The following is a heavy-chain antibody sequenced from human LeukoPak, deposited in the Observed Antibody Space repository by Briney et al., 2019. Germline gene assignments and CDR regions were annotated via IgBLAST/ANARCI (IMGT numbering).Heavy chain of an antibody. CDR3: GRGLESLFLGAFDI. V-gene: IGHV3-53*01. Sequence: GGSLRLSCAASGFSVSNNYMTWVRQAPGKGLECVSVTYSGGSTYYPDSVKGRFTITRDNSRNRLDLQMNSLRAEDTAVYYCGRGLESLFLGAFDIWGQGTMVTVSS. D-gene: IGHD3-3*01. CDR1: GFSVSNNY. J-gene: IGHJ3*02. CDR2: TYSGGST.